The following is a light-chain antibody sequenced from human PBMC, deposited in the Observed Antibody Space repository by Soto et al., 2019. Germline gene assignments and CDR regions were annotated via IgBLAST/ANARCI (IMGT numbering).Light chain of an antibody. J-gene: IGLJ1*01. V-gene: IGLV2-14*01. Sequence: QSALTQPASXXGXXXXXXXISCTGTSSDVGGYNYVSWYQQHPGKAPKLMIYEVSNRPSGVSNRFSGSKSGNTASLTISGLQAEDEADYYCSSYTSSSTYVFGTGTKVTVL. CDR1: SSDVGGYNY. CDR2: EVS. CDR3: SSYTSSSTYV.